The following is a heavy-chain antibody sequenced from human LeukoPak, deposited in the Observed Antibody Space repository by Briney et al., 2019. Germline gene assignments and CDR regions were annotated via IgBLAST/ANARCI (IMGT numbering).Heavy chain of an antibody. CDR3: ARSTHNDAFDI. Sequence: PGGSLRLSCAASGFTFSSYSMNWVRQAPGKGLDWVSSISSSSSYIYYADSVKGRFIISRDNAKNSLYLQMNSLRAEDTAVYYCARSTHNDAFDIWGQGTMVTVSS. CDR2: ISSSSSYI. CDR1: GFTFSSYS. V-gene: IGHV3-21*01. J-gene: IGHJ3*02.